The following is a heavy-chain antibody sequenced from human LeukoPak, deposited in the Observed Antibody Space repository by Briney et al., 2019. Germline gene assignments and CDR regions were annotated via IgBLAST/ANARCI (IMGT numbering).Heavy chain of an antibody. CDR3: ARAPRSHGSGHYY. Sequence: XETLSLTCNVSDGSISSYYWSWIRQPXGKGLEWIGNVYYSGSTSYNPSLKSRVTISVDTSKNQFFLKLTSVTAADTAVYFCARAPRSHGSGHYYWGQGTLVTVSS. J-gene: IGHJ4*02. CDR1: DGSISSYY. D-gene: IGHD3-10*01. V-gene: IGHV4-59*01. CDR2: VYYSGST.